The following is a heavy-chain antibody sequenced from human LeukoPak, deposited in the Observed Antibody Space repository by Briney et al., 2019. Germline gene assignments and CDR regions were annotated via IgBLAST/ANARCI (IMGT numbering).Heavy chain of an antibody. CDR2: IRYDGSNK. D-gene: IGHD4-17*01. CDR1: GFTFSSYG. V-gene: IGHV3-30*02. J-gene: IGHJ4*02. CDR3: AREGVGTVTFDY. Sequence: GGSLRLSCAASGFTFSSYGMHWVRQAPGKGLEWVAFIRYDGSNKYYADSVKGRFTISRDNSKNTLYLQMNSLRAEDTAVYYCAREGVGTVTFDYWGQGTLVTVSS.